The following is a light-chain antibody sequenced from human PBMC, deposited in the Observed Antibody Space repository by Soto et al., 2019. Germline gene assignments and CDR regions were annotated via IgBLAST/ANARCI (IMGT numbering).Light chain of an antibody. Sequence: DIQMTQSPSSLSASVGDGVTISCRGSQGISSWLAWYQQKPGKAPRLLIYKASSLASGVPSRFSGSGSGTDFTLTISSLQPEDFATYYCQQSYSTLLTFGGGTKVDIK. J-gene: IGKJ4*01. V-gene: IGKV1-5*03. CDR3: QQSYSTLLT. CDR2: KAS. CDR1: QGISSW.